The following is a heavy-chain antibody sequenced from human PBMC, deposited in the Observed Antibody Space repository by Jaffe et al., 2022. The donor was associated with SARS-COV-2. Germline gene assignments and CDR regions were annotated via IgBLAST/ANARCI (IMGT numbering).Heavy chain of an antibody. V-gene: IGHV3-48*01. J-gene: IGHJ6*03. D-gene: IGHD3-22*01. CDR3: ARGVDYYDRGYMDV. CDR2: ISSSSSTI. Sequence: EVQLVESGGGLVQPGGSLRLSCAASGFTFSSYSMNWVRQAPGKGLEWVSYISSSSSTIYYADSVKGRFTISRDNAKNSLYLQMNSLRAEDTAVYYCARGVDYYDRGYMDVWGKGTTVTVSS. CDR1: GFTFSSYS.